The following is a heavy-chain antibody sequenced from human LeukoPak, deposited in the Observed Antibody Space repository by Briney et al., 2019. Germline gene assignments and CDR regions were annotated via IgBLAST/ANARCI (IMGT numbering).Heavy chain of an antibody. J-gene: IGHJ4*02. CDR2: IYYTGST. Sequence: PSETLSLTCAVYGESFSGYYWSWIRQPPGKGLEWIGYIYYTGSTSYNPSLKSRVTLSVDTSKSQFSLKLNSVTAADAAVYYCARQVDSRGYYYAYWGQGILVTVSS. CDR3: ARQVDSRGYYYAY. D-gene: IGHD3-22*01. V-gene: IGHV4-59*08. CDR1: GESFSGYY.